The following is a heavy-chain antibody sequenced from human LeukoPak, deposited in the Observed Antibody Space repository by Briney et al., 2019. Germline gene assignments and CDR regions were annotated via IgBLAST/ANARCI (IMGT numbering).Heavy chain of an antibody. CDR3: AREDGRRDGYNYAFDI. CDR1: GGSISSGDYY. V-gene: IGHV4-30-4*01. Sequence: SQTLSLTCTVSGGSISSGDYYWSWIRQPPGKGLEWIGYIYYSGSTYYNPSLKSRVTLSVDTSKNQFSLKLSSVTAADTAVYYCAREDGRRDGYNYAFDIWGQGTMVTVSS. D-gene: IGHD5-24*01. J-gene: IGHJ3*02. CDR2: IYYSGST.